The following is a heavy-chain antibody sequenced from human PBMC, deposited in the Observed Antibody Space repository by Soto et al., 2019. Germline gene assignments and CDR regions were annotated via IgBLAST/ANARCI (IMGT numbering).Heavy chain of an antibody. CDR1: GYTFTSYG. CDR3: ESCRGRGGYDYFGCYYYYGMDV. J-gene: IGHJ6*02. D-gene: IGHD5-12*01. CDR2: ISAYNGNT. Sequence: ASVQGSRKAAGYTFTSYGISWVRQAPGQGLEWMGWISAYNGNTNYAQKLQGRVTMTTDTCTSTAYMELRRLRSDDTAVYYCESCRGRGGYDYFGCYYYYGMDVWGQGTTVTVSS. V-gene: IGHV1-18*04.